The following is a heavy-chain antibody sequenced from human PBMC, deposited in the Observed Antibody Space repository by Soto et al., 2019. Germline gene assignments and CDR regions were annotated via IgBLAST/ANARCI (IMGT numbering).Heavy chain of an antibody. V-gene: IGHV3-11*05. J-gene: IGHJ5*02. CDR3: ARGSAFIFSGLFNP. D-gene: IGHD1-26*01. CDR1: GFTFSDYY. Sequence: PGGSLRLSSAPSGFTFSDYYMSCIRHAPGKGLEWVSYISSSSYTNYADSVRGRFAISRDNAKKSLFLHMNSLRAEDTAVYYCARGSAFIFSGLFNPWGQGTLVAVSS. CDR2: ISSSSYT.